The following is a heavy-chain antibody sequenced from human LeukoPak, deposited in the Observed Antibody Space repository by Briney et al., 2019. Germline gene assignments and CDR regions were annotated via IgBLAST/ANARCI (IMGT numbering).Heavy chain of an antibody. CDR3: ARIIGISGTYPTDY. Sequence: GGSLRLSCAASGFTFRTYSMNWVRQAPGKGLEWVSSISSTSTYIYYADSMKGRFIISRDNARNSLYVEMNSLRAEDTAVYYCARIIGISGTYPTDYWGQGTLVTVSS. J-gene: IGHJ4*02. CDR2: ISSTSTYI. D-gene: IGHD1-26*01. V-gene: IGHV3-21*06. CDR1: GFTFRTYS.